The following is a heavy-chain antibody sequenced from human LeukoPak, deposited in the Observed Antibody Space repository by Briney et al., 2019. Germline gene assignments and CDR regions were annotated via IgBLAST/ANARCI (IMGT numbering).Heavy chain of an antibody. J-gene: IGHJ4*02. CDR3: AKAGHYYDTSGYYLVD. Sequence: GGSLRLSCAGSGFTVSSDYMSWVRQAPGKGLEWVSVIYSGGDTFYADSVKGRFTISRDNSKNTLYLQMIGLRAEDTAVYYCAKAGHYYDTSGYYLVDWGQGTLVTVSS. CDR1: GFTVSSDY. V-gene: IGHV3-53*05. CDR2: IYSGGDT. D-gene: IGHD3-22*01.